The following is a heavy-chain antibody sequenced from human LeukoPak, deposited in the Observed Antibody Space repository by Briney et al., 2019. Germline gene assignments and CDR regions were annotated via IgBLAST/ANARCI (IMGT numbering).Heavy chain of an antibody. Sequence: SETLSLTCTVSGYSISSGYYWGWIRQPPGKGLEWIGSIYHSGSTYYNPSLKSRVTISVDTSKNQFSLKLSSVTAADTAVYYCARGGVRWFGELSPFDYWGQGTLVTVSS. CDR1: GYSISSGYY. D-gene: IGHD3-10*01. CDR2: IYHSGST. V-gene: IGHV4-38-2*02. CDR3: ARGGVRWFGELSPFDY. J-gene: IGHJ4*02.